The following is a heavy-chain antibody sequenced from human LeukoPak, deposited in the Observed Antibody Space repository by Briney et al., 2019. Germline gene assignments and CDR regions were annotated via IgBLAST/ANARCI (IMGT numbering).Heavy chain of an antibody. J-gene: IGHJ4*02. Sequence: GGSLRLSCAASGFTFSSYWMHWVRQAPGEGLVWVSRINSDGSSTTYADSVKGRFTISRDNAKNTLYLQMNSLRAEDTAVYYCARVFGYDDFWSGYYTPASFDYWGQGTLVTVSS. CDR2: INSDGSST. CDR1: GFTFSSYW. V-gene: IGHV3-74*01. D-gene: IGHD3-3*01. CDR3: ARVFGYDDFWSGYYTPASFDY.